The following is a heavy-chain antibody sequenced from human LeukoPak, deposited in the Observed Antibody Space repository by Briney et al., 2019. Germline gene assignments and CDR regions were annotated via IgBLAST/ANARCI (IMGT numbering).Heavy chain of an antibody. CDR2: INPKSGGT. CDR3: ARVRHQTYYDFWSGYYN. D-gene: IGHD3-3*01. CDR1: GYTFTDYF. V-gene: IGHV1-2*02. Sequence: GASVKVSCKASGYTFTDYFIHWVLQAPGQGLEWMGWINPKSGGTNYAQKFQGRVTMTRDTSISTAYMELRRLRSDDTAVYYCARVRHQTYYDFWSGYYNWGQGTLVTVSS. J-gene: IGHJ4*02.